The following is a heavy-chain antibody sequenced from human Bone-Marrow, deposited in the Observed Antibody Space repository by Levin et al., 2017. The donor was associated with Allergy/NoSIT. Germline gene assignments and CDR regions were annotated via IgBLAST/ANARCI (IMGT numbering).Heavy chain of an antibody. Sequence: PGESLKISCKGSGYNFTSYWLSWVRQLPGQGLEWMGRIDPSDSYINYSPSFEGHVTISADTSISTAYLQWSSLTASDTATYYCARRGWGGGEAFDIWGQGTVVIVSS. CDR3: ARRGWGGGEAFDI. J-gene: IGHJ3*02. V-gene: IGHV5-10-1*01. CDR2: IDPSDSYI. D-gene: IGHD3-16*01. CDR1: GYNFTSYW.